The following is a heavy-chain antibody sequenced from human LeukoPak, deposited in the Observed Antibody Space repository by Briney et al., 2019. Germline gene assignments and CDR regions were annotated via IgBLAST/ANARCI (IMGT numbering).Heavy chain of an antibody. J-gene: IGHJ5*02. CDR1: GGSISSYY. CDR2: IYYSGST. Sequence: SETLSLTCTVSGGSISSYYWSWIRQPPGKGLEWIGYIYYSGSTNYNPSLKSRVTISVDTSKNQFSLKLSSVTAADTAVYYCARLTAPVNWFDPGGQGTLVTVSS. CDR3: ARLTAPVNWFDP. V-gene: IGHV4-59*01. D-gene: IGHD2-21*02.